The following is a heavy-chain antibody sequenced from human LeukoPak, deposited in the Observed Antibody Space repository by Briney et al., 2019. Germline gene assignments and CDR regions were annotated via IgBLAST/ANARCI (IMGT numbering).Heavy chain of an antibody. CDR1: GYTFTSYY. D-gene: IGHD6-6*01. Sequence: ASVKVSCKASGYTFTSYYMHWVRQAPGQGLEWMGIINPSGGSTGYAQKFQGRVTMTRDTSTSTVYMELSSLRSEDTAVYYCARVMAKSSIAASLDYWGQGTLVTVYS. CDR2: INPSGGST. J-gene: IGHJ4*02. CDR3: ARVMAKSSIAASLDY. V-gene: IGHV1-46*01.